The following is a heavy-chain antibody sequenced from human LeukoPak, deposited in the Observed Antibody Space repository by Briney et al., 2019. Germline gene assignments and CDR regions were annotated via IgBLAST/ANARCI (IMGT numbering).Heavy chain of an antibody. CDR3: ARIRGSGWPDYFDY. Sequence: SETLSLTCTVSGASISSYYWSWVRQPPGKGLEWLGYIYYSGSTNYNPSLKSRVTISVDASKNKFSLKQSSVTAADTAVYYCARIRGSGWPDYFDYWGQGTLVTVSS. CDR1: GASISSYY. J-gene: IGHJ4*02. D-gene: IGHD6-19*01. V-gene: IGHV4-59*08. CDR2: IYYSGST.